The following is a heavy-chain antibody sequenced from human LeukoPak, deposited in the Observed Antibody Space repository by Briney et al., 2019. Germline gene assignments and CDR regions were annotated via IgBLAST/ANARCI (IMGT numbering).Heavy chain of an antibody. CDR1: GYTFTSYY. Sequence: ASVKVSCKASGYTFTSYYMHWVRQAPGQGLEWMGIINPSGGSTSYAQKFQGRVTMTRDTSTGTVYMELSSLRSEDTAVYYCASEAAAALGDGYWGQGTLVTVSS. D-gene: IGHD6-13*01. CDR2: INPSGGST. V-gene: IGHV1-46*01. CDR3: ASEAAAALGDGY. J-gene: IGHJ4*02.